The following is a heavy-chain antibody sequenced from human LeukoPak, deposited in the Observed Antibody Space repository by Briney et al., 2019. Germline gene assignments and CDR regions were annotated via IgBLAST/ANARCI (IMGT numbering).Heavy chain of an antibody. D-gene: IGHD6-13*01. V-gene: IGHV6-1*01. CDR2: TYYRSKWYN. CDR1: GDSVSSNSAA. J-gene: IGHJ4*02. Sequence: SQTLSLTCAISGDSVSSNSAAWNWIRQTPPRGREWLGRTYYRSKWYNDYAVSVKSRITINPDTSKNQFSLQLNSVTPEDTAVYYCAREAGRYDPFDYWGQGTLVTVSS. CDR3: AREAGRYDPFDY.